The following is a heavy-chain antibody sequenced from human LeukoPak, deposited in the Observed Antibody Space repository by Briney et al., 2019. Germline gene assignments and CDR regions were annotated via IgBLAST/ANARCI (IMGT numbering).Heavy chain of an antibody. CDR1: GDPISGHY. V-gene: IGHV4-59*11. J-gene: IGHJ4*02. CDR3: ARESYSYSWYADY. CDR2: IYYIGTT. D-gene: IGHD6-13*01. Sequence: SETLSLTCTVSGDPISGHYWSWIRQPPGEGLGWIGYIYYIGTTNYNPSLKSRVTISLDTSKNQVSLKLSSVTAADTAMYYCARESYSYSWYADYWGQGTLVTVSS.